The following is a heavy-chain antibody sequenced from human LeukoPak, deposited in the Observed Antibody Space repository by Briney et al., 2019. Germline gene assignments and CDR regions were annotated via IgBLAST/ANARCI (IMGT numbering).Heavy chain of an antibody. CDR3: ARVLGSGISDY. CDR1: GGSISSYY. CDR2: IYYSGST. D-gene: IGHD3-10*01. V-gene: IGHV4-59*01. J-gene: IGHJ4*02. Sequence: PSETLSLTCTVSGGSISSYYWSWIRQPPGKGLEWIGYIYYSGSTNYNPSLKSRVTISVDTSKNQFSLKLSSVTAAYTAVYYCARVLGSGISDYWGQGTLVTVSS.